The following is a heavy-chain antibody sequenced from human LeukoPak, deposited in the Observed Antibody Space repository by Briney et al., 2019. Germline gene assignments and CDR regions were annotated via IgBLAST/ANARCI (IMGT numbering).Heavy chain of an antibody. CDR1: GYSFNSYW. V-gene: IGHV5-51*01. J-gene: IGHJ4*02. Sequence: GEPLKISCKGSGYSFNSYWIAWVRQMPGKGLEWMGIIYPGDSGSRYSPSFQGQVTISADKSSSTAYLQWSSLKASDTAMYYCARREGFVGGDFFDYWGQGTLVTVSS. D-gene: IGHD1-26*01. CDR3: ARREGFVGGDFFDY. CDR2: IYPGDSGS.